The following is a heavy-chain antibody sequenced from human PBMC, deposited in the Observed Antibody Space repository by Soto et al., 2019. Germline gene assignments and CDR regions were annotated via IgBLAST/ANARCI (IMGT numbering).Heavy chain of an antibody. CDR1: GFTFSSYS. CDR3: ARSVWFGELLPQPYYYYGMDV. D-gene: IGHD3-10*01. Sequence: EVQLVESGGGLVQPGGSLRLSCAASGFTFSSYSMNWVRQAPGKGLEWVSYISSSSTIYYADSVKGRFTISRDNAKNSLYLQMNSLRAEDTAVYYCARSVWFGELLPQPYYYYGMDVWGQGTTVTVSS. J-gene: IGHJ6*02. V-gene: IGHV3-48*01. CDR2: ISSSSTI.